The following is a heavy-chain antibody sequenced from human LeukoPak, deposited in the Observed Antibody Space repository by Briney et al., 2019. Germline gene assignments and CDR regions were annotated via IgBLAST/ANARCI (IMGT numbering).Heavy chain of an antibody. Sequence: GGSLRLSCAASGFTFSSNTMNWVRQAPGKGLEWVSSISSDGIHTFYADPVKGRFTISRDNAKNSLCLQMNSLRDEDTAVYYCSKDRPRSSFDYWGQGILATVSS. D-gene: IGHD6-6*01. V-gene: IGHV3-21*01. CDR1: GFTFSSNT. CDR3: SKDRPRSSFDY. CDR2: ISSDGIHT. J-gene: IGHJ4*02.